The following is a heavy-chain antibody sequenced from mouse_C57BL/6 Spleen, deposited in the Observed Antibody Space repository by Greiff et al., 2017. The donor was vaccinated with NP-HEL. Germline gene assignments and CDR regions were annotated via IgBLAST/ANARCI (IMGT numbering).Heavy chain of an antibody. Sequence: DVQLVESGGGLVQPGGSMKLSCVASGFTFSNYWMNWVRQSPEKGLEWVAQIRLKSDNNATHYAESVKGRFTISRDAYKSSVYLQMNNLRAEDTGISYCTGDWLFDYWGQGTTLTVSS. CDR3: TGDWLFDY. V-gene: IGHV6-3*01. D-gene: IGHD4-1*01. CDR2: IRLKSDNNAT. J-gene: IGHJ2*01. CDR1: GFTFSNYW.